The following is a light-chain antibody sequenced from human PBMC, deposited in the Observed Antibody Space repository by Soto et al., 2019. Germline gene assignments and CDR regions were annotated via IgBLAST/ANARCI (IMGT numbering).Light chain of an antibody. J-gene: IGKJ1*01. Sequence: EIVMTQSPATLSVSPGERATLSCRASQSVSSNLAWYQQKPGQAPRLLIYGASIRATGIPARFSGSGSGTEFTLTISSLQSEDFAVYYCQKYNNWPWTFGQGPRWKSN. CDR1: QSVSSN. CDR2: GAS. CDR3: QKYNNWPWT. V-gene: IGKV3D-15*01.